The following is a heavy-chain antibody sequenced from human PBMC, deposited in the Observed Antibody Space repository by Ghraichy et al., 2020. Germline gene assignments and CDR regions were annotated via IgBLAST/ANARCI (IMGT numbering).Heavy chain of an antibody. CDR3: ARRLKYDYGRRYSGFDY. J-gene: IGHJ4*02. Sequence: SETLSLTCAVYGGSFSGYYWSWIRQPPGKGLEWIGEINHSGSTNYNPSLKSRVTISVDTSKNQFSLKLSSVTAADTAVYYCARRLKYDYGRRYSGFDYWGQGTLVTVSS. V-gene: IGHV4-34*01. CDR2: INHSGST. D-gene: IGHD4-17*01. CDR1: GGSFSGYY.